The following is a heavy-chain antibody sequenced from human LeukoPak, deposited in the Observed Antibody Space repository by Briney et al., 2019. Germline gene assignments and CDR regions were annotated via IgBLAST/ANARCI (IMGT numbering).Heavy chain of an antibody. Sequence: GESLKISCKGSGYSFTNYWIGWVRQMPGKGLEWMGIIYPSDSNTRYSPSFQGQVTISADKSISTAYLQWSGLKASDTAMYYCARVGLTMVRGVILSTGWFDPWGQGTLVTVSS. CDR3: ARVGLTMVRGVILSTGWFDP. V-gene: IGHV5-51*01. D-gene: IGHD3-10*01. J-gene: IGHJ5*02. CDR1: GYSFTNYW. CDR2: IYPSDSNT.